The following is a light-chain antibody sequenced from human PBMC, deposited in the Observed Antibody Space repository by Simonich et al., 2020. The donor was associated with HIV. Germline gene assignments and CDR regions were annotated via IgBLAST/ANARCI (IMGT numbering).Light chain of an antibody. CDR1: QRVSSN. CDR3: QQYNNWLIFT. J-gene: IGKJ3*01. V-gene: IGKV3-15*01. Sequence: EIVMTQSPAPLSVSPGERATLSCRASQRVSSNLAWYQQKPGQAPRLLSYGASTRATGIPARFSGSGSGTEFTLTISSMQSEDFAVYYCQQYNNWLIFTFGPGTKVDIK. CDR2: GAS.